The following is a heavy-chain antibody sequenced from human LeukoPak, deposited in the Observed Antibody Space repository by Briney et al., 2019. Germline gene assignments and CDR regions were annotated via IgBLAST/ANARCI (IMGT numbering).Heavy chain of an antibody. CDR3: ARRRDGYPGAFDY. Sequence: GGSLRLSCAASGFTFSSYSMNWVRQAPGKGLEWVSYISSSSSTIYYADSVKGRFTISRDNAKNSLCLQMNSLRAEDTAVYYCARRRDGYPGAFDYWGQGTLVTVSS. CDR1: GFTFSSYS. D-gene: IGHD5-24*01. V-gene: IGHV3-48*04. CDR2: ISSSSSTI. J-gene: IGHJ4*02.